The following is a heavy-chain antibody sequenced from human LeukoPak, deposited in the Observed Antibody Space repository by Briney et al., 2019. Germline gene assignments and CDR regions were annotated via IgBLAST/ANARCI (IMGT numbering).Heavy chain of an antibody. J-gene: IGHJ4*02. CDR2: IIGSGGST. V-gene: IGHV3-23*01. CDR1: GFTFSSYA. CDR3: AKDPTHRYDYVWGSYRFFDY. D-gene: IGHD3-16*02. Sequence: GGSLRLSCAASGFTFSSYAMSWVRQAPGKGREWVSAIIGSGGSTYYADSVKGRFTIYRDNSKNTLYLQMNSLRAEDTAVYYCAKDPTHRYDYVWGSYRFFDYWGQGTLVTVSS.